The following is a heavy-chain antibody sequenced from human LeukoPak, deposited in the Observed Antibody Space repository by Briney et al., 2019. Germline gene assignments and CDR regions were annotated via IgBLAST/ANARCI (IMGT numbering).Heavy chain of an antibody. J-gene: IGHJ6*03. V-gene: IGHV3-21*01. CDR1: GFTFSSYS. CDR2: ISSSSSYI. Sequence: GGSLRLSCVASGFTFSSYSMNWVRQAPGKGLEWVSSISSSSSYIYYADSVKGRFTISRDNAKNSLYLQMNSLRAEDTAVYYCAREGSEDYGDYDYYYYYMDVWGKGTTVTVSS. CDR3: AREGSEDYGDYDYYYYYMDV. D-gene: IGHD4-17*01.